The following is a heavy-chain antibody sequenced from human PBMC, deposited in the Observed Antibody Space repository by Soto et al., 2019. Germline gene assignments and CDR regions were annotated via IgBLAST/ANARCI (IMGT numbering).Heavy chain of an antibody. CDR2: ISSSSSTI. V-gene: IGHV3-48*02. Sequence: GGSLRLSCAASGFTFSSYSMNWVRQAPGKGLEWVSYISSSSSTIYYADSVKGRFTISRDNAKNSLYLQMNSLRDEDTAVYYCARLYYYYDSQGALDYWGQGTLVTVSS. CDR3: ARLYYYYDSQGALDY. CDR1: GFTFSSYS. D-gene: IGHD3-22*01. J-gene: IGHJ4*02.